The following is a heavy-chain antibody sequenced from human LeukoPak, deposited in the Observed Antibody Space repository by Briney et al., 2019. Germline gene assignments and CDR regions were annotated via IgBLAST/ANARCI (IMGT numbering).Heavy chain of an antibody. Sequence: ASVTVSCKASGYIFTAYHMHWVRQAPGQGLEWMGWINPNSGGTVYAQKFQGRFTMSTDMSINTAYMELRRLRSDDTAVYYCARTQPGDSWGWRDGYYYMDVWGKGATVTVSS. CDR1: GYIFTAYH. D-gene: IGHD3-16*01. CDR2: INPNSGGT. J-gene: IGHJ6*03. CDR3: ARTQPGDSWGWRDGYYYMDV. V-gene: IGHV1-2*02.